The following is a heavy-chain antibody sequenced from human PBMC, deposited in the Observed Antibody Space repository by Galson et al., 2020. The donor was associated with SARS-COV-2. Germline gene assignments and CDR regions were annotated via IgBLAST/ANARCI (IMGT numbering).Heavy chain of an antibody. V-gene: IGHV3-30*04. Sequence: GGSLRLSCAASGFTFSSYAMHWVRQAPGKGLEWVAVISYDGSNKYYADSVKGRFTISRDNSKNTLYLQMNSLRAEDTAVYYCARGKLPMTALDYWGQGTLVTVSS. CDR3: ARGKLPMTALDY. D-gene: IGHD2-21*02. J-gene: IGHJ4*02. CDR1: GFTFSSYA. CDR2: ISYDGSNK.